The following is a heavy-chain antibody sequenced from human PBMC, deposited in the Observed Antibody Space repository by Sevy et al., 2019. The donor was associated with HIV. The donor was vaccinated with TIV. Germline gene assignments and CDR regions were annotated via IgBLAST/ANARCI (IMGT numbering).Heavy chain of an antibody. CDR3: AGDRRLRGYSYGSFDY. V-gene: IGHV1-2*02. CDR2: INPNSGGT. Sequence: ASVKVSCKASGYTFTGQYIHWVRQAPGQGLEWMGWINPNSGGTNYRQDFQGRVTLTRDTSITTAYMELSGLKSDGTAIYYCAGDRRLRGYSYGSFDYWGQGTLVTVSS. J-gene: IGHJ4*02. CDR1: GYTFTGQY. D-gene: IGHD5-18*01.